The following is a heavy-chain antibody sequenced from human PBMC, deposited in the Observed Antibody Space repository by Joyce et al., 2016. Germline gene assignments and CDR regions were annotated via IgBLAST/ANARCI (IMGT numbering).Heavy chain of an antibody. CDR1: GYIFATYW. V-gene: IGHV5-10-1*03. D-gene: IGHD3-22*01. CDR3: ARSYYFDSSGYYPFGY. CDR2: IDTSDAHT. J-gene: IGHJ4*02. Sequence: DVQLVHSGAEVKKPGESLRISCRGSGYIFATYWITWLRQMPGKGLEWMGRIDTSDAHTHYSPSFQGHVTMSVDKSSSTADLQWSSLKASDTAMYFWARSYYFDSSGYYPFGYWGQGTLVTVSS.